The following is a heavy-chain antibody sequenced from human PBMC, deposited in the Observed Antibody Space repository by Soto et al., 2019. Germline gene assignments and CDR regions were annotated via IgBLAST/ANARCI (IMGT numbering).Heavy chain of an antibody. V-gene: IGHV1-3*01. Sequence: EASVKVSCKASGYTFTSYAMHWVRQAPGQRLEWMGWINAGNGNTKYSQKFQGRVTITRDTSASTAYMELSSLRSEDTAVYYCARVRSYYDFWSGPGDYFDYWGQGTLVTVSS. CDR3: ARVRSYYDFWSGPGDYFDY. D-gene: IGHD3-3*01. CDR2: INAGNGNT. J-gene: IGHJ4*02. CDR1: GYTFTSYA.